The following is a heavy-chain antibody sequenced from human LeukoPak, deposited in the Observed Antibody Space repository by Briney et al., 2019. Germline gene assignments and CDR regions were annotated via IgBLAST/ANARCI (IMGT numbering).Heavy chain of an antibody. CDR2: ISSSSSYI. D-gene: IGHD6-13*01. CDR1: GFTFSSYS. CDR3: ARDRSSSWDYYYGMDV. Sequence: GGSLRLSWAASGFTFSSYSINWVRQAPGKGLEWVSSISSSSSYIYYADSVKGRFTISRDNAKNSLYLQMNSLRAEDTAVYYCARDRSSSWDYYYGMDVWGQGTTVTVSS. J-gene: IGHJ6*02. V-gene: IGHV3-21*01.